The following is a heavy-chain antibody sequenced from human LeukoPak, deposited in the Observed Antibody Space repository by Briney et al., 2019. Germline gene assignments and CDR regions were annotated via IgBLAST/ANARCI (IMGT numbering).Heavy chain of an antibody. J-gene: IGHJ4*02. CDR2: INPSRGST. V-gene: IGHV1-46*01. Sequence: ASVKVSCKASGYTFTSYYMHWVRQAPGQGLEWMGIINPSRGSTSYAQKFQGRVTMTRDTSTRTVYMELSSLRSEDTAVYYCARDSGYSGYDYVSRGYSYGYTFDYWGQGTLVTVSS. D-gene: IGHD5-12*01. CDR3: ARDSGYSGYDYVSRGYSYGYTFDY. CDR1: GYTFTSYY.